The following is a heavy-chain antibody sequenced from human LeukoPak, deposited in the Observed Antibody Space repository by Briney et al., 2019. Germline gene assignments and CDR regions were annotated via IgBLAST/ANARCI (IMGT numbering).Heavy chain of an antibody. CDR1: GYTFTGYY. CDR2: INPNSGGT. J-gene: IGHJ4*02. CDR3: AREGRIIGIAAAGNPSY. Sequence: ASVKVSCKASGYTFTGYYMHWVRQAPGQGLEWMGWINPNSGGTNYAQKFQGRVTMTRDTSISTAYMELSRLRSDDTAVYYCAREGRIIGIAAAGNPSYWGQGTLVTVSS. D-gene: IGHD6-13*01. V-gene: IGHV1-2*02.